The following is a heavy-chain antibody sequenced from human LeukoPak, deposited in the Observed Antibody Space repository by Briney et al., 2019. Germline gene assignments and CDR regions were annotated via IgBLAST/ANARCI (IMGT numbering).Heavy chain of an antibody. D-gene: IGHD3-22*01. J-gene: IGHJ3*02. CDR3: AKVDSSGYYDAFDI. CDR1: AGSISSYY. Sequence: PSETLSLTCTVSAGSISSYYWSWIRQLAGKGLEWIGRIYTSGSTNYNPSLKSRVTLSVDKSKNQFSLKLSSVTAADTAVYYCAKVDSSGYYDAFDIWGQGTTVTVSS. CDR2: IYTSGST. V-gene: IGHV4-4*07.